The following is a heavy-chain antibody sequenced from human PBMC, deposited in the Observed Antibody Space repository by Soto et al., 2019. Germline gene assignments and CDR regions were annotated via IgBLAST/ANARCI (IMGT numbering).Heavy chain of an antibody. D-gene: IGHD4-4*01. Sequence: GKGLEWVSAIGTAGDTYYPGSVKGRFTISRENAKNSLYLQMNSLRAGDTAVYYCARFSNYGLLDYWGQGTLVTVSS. J-gene: IGHJ4*02. V-gene: IGHV3-13*01. CDR3: ARFSNYGLLDY. CDR2: IGTAGDT.